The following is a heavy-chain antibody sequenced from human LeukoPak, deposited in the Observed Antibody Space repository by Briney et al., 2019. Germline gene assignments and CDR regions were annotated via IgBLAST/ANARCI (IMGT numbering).Heavy chain of an antibody. CDR1: GITFSSYG. Sequence: PGGSLRLSCAASGITFSSYGMAWVRQAPGKALEWGAFIRYDGSNKYYADSAKGRFTIPRDNSKNTPYLQMNGLRAEDTAVYYCAKDRRGDYYYYMDVWGKGTTVTVSS. J-gene: IGHJ6*03. D-gene: IGHD4-17*01. V-gene: IGHV3-30*02. CDR2: IRYDGSNK. CDR3: AKDRRGDYYYYMDV.